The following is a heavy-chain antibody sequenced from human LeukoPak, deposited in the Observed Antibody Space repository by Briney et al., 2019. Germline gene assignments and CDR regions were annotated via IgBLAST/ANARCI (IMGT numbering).Heavy chain of an antibody. J-gene: IGHJ3*02. Sequence: SETLSLTCAVYGGSSSGYYWSWIRQPPGKGLEWIGEINHSGSTNYNPSLKSRVTISVDTSKNQFSLKLSSVTAADTAVYYCARGRRKRTYFSSTSCPVVDAFDIWGQGTMVTVSS. D-gene: IGHD2-2*01. V-gene: IGHV4-34*01. CDR1: GGSSSGYY. CDR2: INHSGST. CDR3: ARGRRKRTYFSSTSCPVVDAFDI.